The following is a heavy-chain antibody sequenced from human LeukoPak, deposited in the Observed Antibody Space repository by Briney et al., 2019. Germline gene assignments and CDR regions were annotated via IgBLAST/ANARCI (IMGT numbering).Heavy chain of an antibody. D-gene: IGHD6-19*01. CDR2: IGSSGTTI. J-gene: IGHJ4*02. Sequence: GGSLRLSCAVSGFPFSIYEMNWVRQAPGKGLEWVSNIGSSGTTIYYADSVKGRFSIPRDNAKSSLYLQMNSLRVEDTAVYYCALLAVASDFDYWGLGALVTVSS. CDR3: ALLAVASDFDY. CDR1: GFPFSIYE. V-gene: IGHV3-48*03.